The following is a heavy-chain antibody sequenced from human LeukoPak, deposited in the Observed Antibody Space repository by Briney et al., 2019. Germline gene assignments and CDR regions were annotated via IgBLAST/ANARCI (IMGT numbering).Heavy chain of an antibody. J-gene: IGHJ6*03. Sequence: SETLSLTCAVSGYSISSGYYWGWIRQPPGEGLEWIGSIYHSGSTYYDPSLKSRVTISVDTSKNQFSLKLSSVTAADAAVYYCARLYYGGITYYYYYMDVWGKGTTVTVSS. CDR3: ARLYYGGITYYYYYMDV. CDR2: IYHSGST. D-gene: IGHD4-23*01. CDR1: GYSISSGYY. V-gene: IGHV4-38-2*01.